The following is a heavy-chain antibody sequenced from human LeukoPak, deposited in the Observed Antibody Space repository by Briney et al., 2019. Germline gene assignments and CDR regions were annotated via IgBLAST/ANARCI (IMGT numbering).Heavy chain of an antibody. V-gene: IGHV4-34*01. CDR1: GGSFSGYY. J-gene: IGHJ4*02. CDR2: INHSGST. Sequence: SETLSLNCAVYGGSFSGYYWSWIRQPPGKGLEWIGEINHSGSTNYNPSLKSRVTISVDTSKNQFSLKLSSVTAADTAVYYCARDAASSGSYYIYWGQGTLVTVSS. D-gene: IGHD3-10*01. CDR3: ARDAASSGSYYIY.